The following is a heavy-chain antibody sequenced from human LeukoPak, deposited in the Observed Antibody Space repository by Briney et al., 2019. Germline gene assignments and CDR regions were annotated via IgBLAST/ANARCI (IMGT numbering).Heavy chain of an antibody. CDR2: ISTNAFYI. CDR3: AKGGSAVNYYYYMDV. D-gene: IGHD6-6*01. J-gene: IGHJ6*03. Sequence: PGGSLRLSCTTSGFTFSDYNMKWVRQPPGKGLEWVSSISTNAFYIYYSDSVKGRFTISRDNAKNSLYLQMNSLRAEDTAVYYCAKGGSAVNYYYYMDVWGKGTTVTVSS. V-gene: IGHV3-21*01. CDR1: GFTFSDYN.